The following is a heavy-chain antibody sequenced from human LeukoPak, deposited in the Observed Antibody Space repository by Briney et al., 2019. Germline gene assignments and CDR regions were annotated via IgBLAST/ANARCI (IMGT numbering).Heavy chain of an antibody. D-gene: IGHD3-10*01. CDR1: GFTVSSNY. J-gene: IGHJ3*02. CDR2: IYSGGST. V-gene: IGHV3-53*01. Sequence: GGSLRLACAASGFTVSSNYMSWVRQASGKGLEWVSVIYSGGSTYYADSVKGRFTISRDNAKNSLYLQMNSLRAEDTAVYYCARAPGSGAFDIWGQGTMVTVSS. CDR3: ARAPGSGAFDI.